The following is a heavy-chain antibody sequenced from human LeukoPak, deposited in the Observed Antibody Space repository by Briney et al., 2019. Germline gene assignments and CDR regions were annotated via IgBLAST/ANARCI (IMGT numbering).Heavy chain of an antibody. Sequence: PSETLSLTCTVSGGSISSYYWSWIRQPPGRRLVWIGYIYFSGKTNYNPSLKSRVTISVDTFKNQFFLNLTSVTAADTAFYYCARVRYGSGETFDYWGQGTLVTVSS. V-gene: IGHV4-59*01. J-gene: IGHJ4*02. CDR3: ARVRYGSGETFDY. D-gene: IGHD3-10*01. CDR2: IYFSGKT. CDR1: GGSISSYY.